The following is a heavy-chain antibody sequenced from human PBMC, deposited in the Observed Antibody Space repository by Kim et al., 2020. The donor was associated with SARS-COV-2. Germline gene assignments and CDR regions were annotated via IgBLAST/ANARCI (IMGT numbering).Heavy chain of an antibody. Sequence: SETLSLTCTVSGGSISSGGYYWSWIRQHPGKGLEWIGYIYYSGSTYYNSSLKSRVTISVDTPKNQFSLKLSSVTAADTAVYYCAGAPFGEYAFDIWGQGTMVIVSS. CDR2: IYYSGST. CDR1: GGSISSGGYY. CDR3: AGAPFGEYAFDI. J-gene: IGHJ3*02. V-gene: IGHV4-31*03. D-gene: IGHD3-10*01.